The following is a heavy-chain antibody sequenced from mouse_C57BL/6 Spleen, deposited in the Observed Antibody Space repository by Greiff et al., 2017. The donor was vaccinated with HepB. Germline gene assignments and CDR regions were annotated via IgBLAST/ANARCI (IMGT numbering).Heavy chain of an antibody. D-gene: IGHD3-1*01. V-gene: IGHV1-52*01. J-gene: IGHJ4*01. CDR3: ARETAYYAMDY. CDR1: GYTFTSYW. CDR2: IDPSDSET. Sequence: QVQLQQPGAELVRPGSSVKLSCKASGYTFTSYWMHWVKQRPIQGLEWIGNIDPSDSETHYNQKFKDKATLTVDKSSSTAYMQLSSLTSEDSAVYDCARETAYYAMDYWGQGTSVTVSS.